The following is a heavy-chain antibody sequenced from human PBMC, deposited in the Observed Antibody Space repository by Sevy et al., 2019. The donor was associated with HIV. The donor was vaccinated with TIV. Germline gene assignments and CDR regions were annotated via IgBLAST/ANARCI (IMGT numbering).Heavy chain of an antibody. CDR2: ISSSSSYI. CDR3: ARGGYCSSTSCYNTAWYFDL. Sequence: GGSLRLSCAASGFTFSSYSMNWVRQAPGKGLEWVSSISSSSSYIYYADSVKGRFIISRDNAKNSLYLQMNSLRAEDTAVYYCARGGYCSSTSCYNTAWYFDLWGRGTLVTVSS. CDR1: GFTFSSYS. D-gene: IGHD2-2*01. V-gene: IGHV3-21*01. J-gene: IGHJ2*01.